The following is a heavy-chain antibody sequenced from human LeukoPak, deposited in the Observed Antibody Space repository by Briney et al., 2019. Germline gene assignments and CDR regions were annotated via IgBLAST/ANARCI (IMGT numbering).Heavy chain of an antibody. Sequence: GTSVKVSCKASGFTFTNSAVQWVRQARGQRLEWIGWIVVGSGNTNYAHNFQERVTITRDMSTSTAYMELSSLTSEDTAVYYCAAFGSSWYAFDYWGQGTLVTVSS. J-gene: IGHJ4*02. D-gene: IGHD6-13*01. CDR2: IVVGSGNT. V-gene: IGHV1-58*01. CDR1: GFTFTNSA. CDR3: AAFGSSWYAFDY.